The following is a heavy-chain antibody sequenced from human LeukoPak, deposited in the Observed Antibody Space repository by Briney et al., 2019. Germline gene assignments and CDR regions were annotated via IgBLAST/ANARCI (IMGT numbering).Heavy chain of an antibody. CDR3: ARPLYTGYDAIDI. CDR2: INPNSGGT. J-gene: IGHJ3*02. D-gene: IGHD1-1*01. Sequence: ASVKVSCKASGYTFTGYYMHWVRQAPGQGLEWMGWINPNSGGTNYAQKFQGRVTMTRDTSISTAYMELSRLRSDDTAVYYCARPLYTGYDAIDIWGQGTMVTVSS. CDR1: GYTFTGYY. V-gene: IGHV1-2*02.